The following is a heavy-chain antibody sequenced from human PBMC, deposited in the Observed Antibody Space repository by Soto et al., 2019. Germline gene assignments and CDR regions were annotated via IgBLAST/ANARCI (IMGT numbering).Heavy chain of an antibody. V-gene: IGHV3-15*01. CDR3: STALRRDSALGAY. J-gene: IGHJ4*02. CDR1: GFPFIDAW. CDR2: IRSNADGGTA. Sequence: EVQLVESGGGLVKPGGSLRLSCTASGFPFIDAWMSWVRQAPGKGLQWIGRIRSNADGGTADLTAPVRDRFTISRDDSKTTLYLQMNSLKIDDTAVYFCSTALRRDSALGAYWGLGTLDSVSS. D-gene: IGHD3-16*01.